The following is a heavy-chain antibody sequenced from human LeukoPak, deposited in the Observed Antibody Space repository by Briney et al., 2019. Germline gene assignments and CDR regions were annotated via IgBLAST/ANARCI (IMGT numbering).Heavy chain of an antibody. J-gene: IGHJ5*02. V-gene: IGHV1-3*01. D-gene: IGHD3-22*01. CDR3: ARGDGDSDSNGVLMGWFDP. CDR2: INAGNGNT. CDR1: GYTFTSYA. Sequence: EASVKVSCKASGYTFTSYAMHWVRQAPGQRLEWMGWINAGNGNTKYSQKFQGRVTITRDTSASTAYMELSSPRSEDTAVYYCARGDGDSDSNGVLMGWFDPWGQGTLVTVSS.